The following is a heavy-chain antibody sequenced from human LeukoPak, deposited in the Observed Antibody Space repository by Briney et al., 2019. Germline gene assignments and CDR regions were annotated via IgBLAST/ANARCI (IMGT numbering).Heavy chain of an antibody. J-gene: IGHJ4*02. CDR2: IDTNTGNP. D-gene: IGHD3-22*01. V-gene: IGHV7-4-1*02. CDR1: GYTCTNYT. Sequence: ASEKVSCKASGYTCTNYTIDWVRLAAGQGLEWMGWIDTNTGNPTYAQGFAGRFVFSLDTSVTTTYLQISSLKAEDTAVYFCTRGRDTIGYFVYWGQGTLVTVSS. CDR3: TRGRDTIGYFVY.